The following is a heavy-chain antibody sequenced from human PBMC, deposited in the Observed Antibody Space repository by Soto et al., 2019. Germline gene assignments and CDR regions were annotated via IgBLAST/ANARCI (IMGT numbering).Heavy chain of an antibody. V-gene: IGHV1-3*01. Sequence: ASVKVSCKASGYTFTSYAMHWVRQAPGQRLEWMGWINAGNGNTKYSQKFQGRVTITRDTSASTAYMELSSLRSEDTAVYYCTRGGFFSGGSCYPGADYYYKGRNVGAKGPTVPVP. CDR1: GYTFTSYA. CDR3: TRGGFFSGGSCYPGADYYYKGRNV. D-gene: IGHD2-15*01. CDR2: INAGNGNT. J-gene: IGHJ6*04.